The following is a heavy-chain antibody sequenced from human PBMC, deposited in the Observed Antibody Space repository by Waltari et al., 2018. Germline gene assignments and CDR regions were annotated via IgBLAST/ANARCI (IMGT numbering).Heavy chain of an antibody. V-gene: IGHV3-48*04. CDR2: ISSSSGTI. CDR3: ARRYSSGFDY. J-gene: IGHJ4*02. D-gene: IGHD6-19*01. CDR1: GFTFSSYS. Sequence: EVQLVESGGGLVQPGGSLRLSCAASGFTFSSYSMNWVRQAPGDGLGWVSYISSSSGTIYYADSGKGRFTISRDNAKNSLYLQMNSLRAEDTAVYYCARRYSSGFDYWGQGTLVTVSS.